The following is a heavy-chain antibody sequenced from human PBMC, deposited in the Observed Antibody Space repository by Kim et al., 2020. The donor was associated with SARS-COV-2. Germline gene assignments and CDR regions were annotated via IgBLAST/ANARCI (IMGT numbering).Heavy chain of an antibody. CDR3: ARGERLDMPIDY. CDR1: GYSFTGYY. Sequence: ASVKVSCMTSGYSFTGYYMHWVRQAPGQGLEYMGRNNLKSGGTNYPRKFQGRVTMTRDTSISTAYMELSRLRSDDTAGYYCARGERLDMPIDYWGQGTLV. V-gene: IGHV1-2*06. D-gene: IGHD1-26*01. CDR2: NNLKSGGT. J-gene: IGHJ4*02.